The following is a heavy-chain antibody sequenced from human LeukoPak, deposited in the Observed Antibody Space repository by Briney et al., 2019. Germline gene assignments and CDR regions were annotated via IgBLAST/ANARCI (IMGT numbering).Heavy chain of an antibody. D-gene: IGHD3-10*01. CDR1: GGTFSSYA. CDR2: ITPIFGTA. CDR3: ARDTMVRGRNTGMDV. V-gene: IGHV1-69*01. Sequence: SVKVSCKASGGTFSSYAISWVRQAPGQGLEWMGGITPIFGTANYAQKFQGRVTITADESTSTAYMELSSLRSEDTAVYYCARDTMVRGRNTGMDVRGQGTTVTVSS. J-gene: IGHJ6*02.